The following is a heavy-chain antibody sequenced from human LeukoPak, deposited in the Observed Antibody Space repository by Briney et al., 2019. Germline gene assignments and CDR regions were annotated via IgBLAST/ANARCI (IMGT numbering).Heavy chain of an antibody. CDR1: GFTFSSYS. Sequence: PGGSLRLSCAASGFTFSSYSMNWVRQAPGKGLEWVSSISSSSSYIYYADSVKGRFTISRDNAKNSLYLQMNSLRAEDTAVYYCARNYIAAAGTSYDVFDIWGQGTMVTVSS. V-gene: IGHV3-21*01. D-gene: IGHD6-13*01. J-gene: IGHJ3*02. CDR2: ISSSSSYI. CDR3: ARNYIAAAGTSYDVFDI.